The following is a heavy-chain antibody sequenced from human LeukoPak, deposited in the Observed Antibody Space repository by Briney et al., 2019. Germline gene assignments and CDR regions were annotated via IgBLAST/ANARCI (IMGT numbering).Heavy chain of an antibody. V-gene: IGHV4-39*07. Sequence: SETLSLTCTVSGGSISSSSYYWGWIRQPPGKGLEWIGSIYYSGSPYYNPSLKSRVTISVDTSKNQLSLKLSSATAADTAVYFCARGGPPGYYYDYYMDVWGKGTTVTVSS. J-gene: IGHJ6*03. CDR3: ARGGPPGYYYDYYMDV. CDR2: IYYSGSP. CDR1: GGSISSSSYY.